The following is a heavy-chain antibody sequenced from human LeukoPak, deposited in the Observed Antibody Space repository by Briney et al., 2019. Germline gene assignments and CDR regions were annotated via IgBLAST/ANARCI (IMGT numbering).Heavy chain of an antibody. V-gene: IGHV3-23*01. CDR1: GFTFSSYS. Sequence: GGSLRLSCAASGFTFSSYSMNWVRQAPGKGLEWVSAISGSGGSTYYADSVKGRFTISRDNSKNTLYLQMNSLRAEDTAVYYCAKDSPVRGENWFDPWGQGTLVTVSS. D-gene: IGHD3-10*01. J-gene: IGHJ5*02. CDR2: ISGSGGST. CDR3: AKDSPVRGENWFDP.